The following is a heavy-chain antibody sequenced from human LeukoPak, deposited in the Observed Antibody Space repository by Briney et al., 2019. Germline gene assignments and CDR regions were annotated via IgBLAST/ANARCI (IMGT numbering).Heavy chain of an antibody. CDR2: ISSSGSPI. CDR3: ARDPYSGSYGNYYYYFMDV. J-gene: IGHJ6*03. Sequence: GGSLRLSCAASGFTFSSYEMNWVRQAPGKGLEWVSYISSSGSPIYYADSVKGRFTISRDNAKNSLYLQMNSLRAEDTAVYYCARDPYSGSYGNYYYYFMDVWGKGTTVTISS. D-gene: IGHD1-26*01. CDR1: GFTFSSYE. V-gene: IGHV3-48*03.